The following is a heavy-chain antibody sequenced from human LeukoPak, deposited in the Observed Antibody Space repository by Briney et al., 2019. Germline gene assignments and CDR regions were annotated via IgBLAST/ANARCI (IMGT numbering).Heavy chain of an antibody. J-gene: IGHJ4*02. CDR1: GFTVSSNY. CDR3: ARAKGGLSEDY. D-gene: IGHD3-16*01. V-gene: IGHV3-53*01. CDR2: TYSGGST. Sequence: GGSLRLSCAASGFTVSSNYMSWVRQAPGKGLEWVSVTYSGGSTYYADSVKGRFTISRDNSKNTLYLQMNSLRAEDTAVYYCARAKGGLSEDYWGQGTLVTVSS.